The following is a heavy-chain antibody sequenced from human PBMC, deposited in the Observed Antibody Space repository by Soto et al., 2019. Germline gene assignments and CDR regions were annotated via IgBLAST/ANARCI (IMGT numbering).Heavy chain of an antibody. Sequence: GGSLRLSCAASGFTFSTYSMSWVRQAPGKGLEWVSFISGSGKDTFYRHSVKGRFAISRDSAGTSLFLRMDSVKVEDTAVYHCARVHLVAGSAFYCAMDVWGPGTEVTVSS. CDR1: GFTFSTYS. J-gene: IGHJ6*02. CDR2: ISGSGKDT. V-gene: IGHV3-21*01. CDR3: ARVHLVAGSAFYCAMDV. D-gene: IGHD6-6*01.